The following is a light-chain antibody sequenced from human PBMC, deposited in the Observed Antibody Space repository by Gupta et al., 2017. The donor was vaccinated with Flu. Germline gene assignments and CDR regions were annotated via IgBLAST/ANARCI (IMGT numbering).Light chain of an antibody. J-gene: IGLJ3*02. CDR1: SSNIGGNY. CDR2: RNY. Sequence: RVTISFAGGSSNIGGNYGSWFQQLPGTAPKLLIYRNYQRPSGVPDRFSASKSGTSASLAISGLRSEDDAVYYCATWDDSLSAWVFGGGTMLTVL. CDR3: ATWDDSLSAWV. V-gene: IGLV1-47*01.